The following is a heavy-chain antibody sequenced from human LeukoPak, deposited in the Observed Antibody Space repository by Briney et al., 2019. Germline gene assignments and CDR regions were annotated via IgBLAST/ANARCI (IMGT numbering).Heavy chain of an antibody. J-gene: IGHJ4*02. CDR3: ARLQGVWFGDINGYFDY. CDR1: GYRFSNWW. D-gene: IGHD3-10*01. Sequence: GESLKISCTGSGYRFSNWWIGWVRQMPGKGLEWMGIIYPGDSDTRYSPSFQGQVTISADKSISTAYLQWSSLKASDTAMYYCARLQGVWFGDINGYFDYWGQGTLVTVSS. CDR2: IYPGDSDT. V-gene: IGHV5-51*01.